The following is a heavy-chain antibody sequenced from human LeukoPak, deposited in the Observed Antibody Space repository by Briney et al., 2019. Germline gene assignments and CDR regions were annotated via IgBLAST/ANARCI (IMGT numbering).Heavy chain of an antibody. CDR1: GYTFTGYY. V-gene: IGHV1-2*02. D-gene: IGHD3-22*01. CDR2: IHPNSGGA. J-gene: IGHJ4*02. CDR3: ARQYYYDSSSLDY. Sequence: GASVKVSCKASGYTFTGYYMHWVRQAPGPGIEWMGWIHPNSGGANYAKKFQGRVTITRETSIITAYMELSRLRSDDTAVYYCARQYYYDSSSLDYWGQGTLVTVSS.